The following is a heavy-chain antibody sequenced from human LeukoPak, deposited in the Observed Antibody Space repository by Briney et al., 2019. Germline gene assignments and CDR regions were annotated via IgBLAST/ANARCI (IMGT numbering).Heavy chain of an antibody. J-gene: IGHJ4*02. V-gene: IGHV3-23*01. Sequence: GGSLRLSCAASGFTFSNYAMTWVRQAPGRGLEWVSSISNSGDITNYADSVKGRFSISRDNSKNTLYLQMNSLRAEDTAVYYCAKSGYSYGPAFDYWGQGTLVTVSS. CDR2: ISNSGDIT. CDR3: AKSGYSYGPAFDY. D-gene: IGHD5-18*01. CDR1: GFTFSNYA.